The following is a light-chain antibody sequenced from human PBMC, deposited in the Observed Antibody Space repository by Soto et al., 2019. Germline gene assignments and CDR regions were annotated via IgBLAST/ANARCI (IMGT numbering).Light chain of an antibody. Sequence: EIVLTQSPATLSLSPGERATRSCRASQSVSSYLAWYQQKPGQAPRLLIYDASNRATGIPARFSGSGSGTDFTLTISSLEPEDFAVYYCQQRSNFITFGKGIRLEIK. CDR2: DAS. CDR3: QQRSNFIT. J-gene: IGKJ5*01. CDR1: QSVSSY. V-gene: IGKV3-11*01.